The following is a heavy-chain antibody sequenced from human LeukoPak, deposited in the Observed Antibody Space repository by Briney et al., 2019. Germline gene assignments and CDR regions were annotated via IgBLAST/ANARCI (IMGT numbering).Heavy chain of an antibody. J-gene: IGHJ6*02. D-gene: IGHD6-13*01. CDR2: ISYDGSNK. V-gene: IGHV3-30-3*01. CDR1: GFTFSSYA. Sequence: AGGSLRLSCAASGFTFSSYAMHWVRQAPGKGLEWVAVISYDGSNKYYADSVKGRFTISRDNSKNTLYLQMNSLRAEDTAVYYCACGAGTGPGVSYYYYYYGMDVWGQGTTVTVSS. CDR3: ACGAGTGPGVSYYYYYYGMDV.